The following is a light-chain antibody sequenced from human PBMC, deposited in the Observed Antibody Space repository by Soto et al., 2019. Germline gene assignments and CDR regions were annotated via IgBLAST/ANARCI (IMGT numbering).Light chain of an antibody. V-gene: IGLV2-8*01. Sequence: QSVLTQPPSASGSPGQSVTISCTGTSSDVGGYNYVSWYQQHPGKAPKLMIYEVSKRPSGVPDRFSGSKSGNTASLTVSGLQDEDEADYYCCSYAGSNNFPYVFGTGTKLTVL. CDR1: SSDVGGYNY. CDR2: EVS. J-gene: IGLJ1*01. CDR3: CSYAGSNNFPYV.